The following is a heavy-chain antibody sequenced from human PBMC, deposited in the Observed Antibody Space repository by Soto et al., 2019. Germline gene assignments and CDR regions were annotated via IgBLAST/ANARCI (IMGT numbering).Heavy chain of an antibody. D-gene: IGHD4-17*01. J-gene: IGHJ4*02. CDR3: AREQYEFGDLYYVDY. CDR1: GYTFTSYG. V-gene: IGHV1-18*01. Sequence: ASVKVSCTASGYTFTSYGISWVRQARGQGLEWMGLISPYSGSRYYAEKFQGRVTMTTDTSTSTAYMELRSLTSDDTAVYFCAREQYEFGDLYYVDYWGQGTLVTVSS. CDR2: ISPYSGSR.